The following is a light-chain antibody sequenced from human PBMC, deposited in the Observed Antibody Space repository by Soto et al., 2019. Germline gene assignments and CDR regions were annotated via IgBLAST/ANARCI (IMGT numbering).Light chain of an antibody. CDR2: DAS. CDR1: QSVGSY. Sequence: EIVLTQSPATLSLSPGERATLSCRASQSVGSYLAWYQQKPGQAPRLLIYDASTRATGIPYRFSGSGSGTDFTLTIGRLEPEDFAIYYCQQYLITPWTFGQGTKVDI. V-gene: IGKV3-11*01. CDR3: QQYLITPWT. J-gene: IGKJ1*01.